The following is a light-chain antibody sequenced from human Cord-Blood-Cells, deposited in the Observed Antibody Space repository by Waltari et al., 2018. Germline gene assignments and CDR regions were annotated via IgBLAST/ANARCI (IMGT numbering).Light chain of an antibody. Sequence: EIVLTQSPGTLSLSPGERATLSCRASQSVSSSYLAWYQQKPGQAPRLLSYGSSSTATGIPDRFSGSGSGTDFTLTISRLEPEDVAVYYCQQYGRSPSFGQGTKLEIK. CDR2: GSS. V-gene: IGKV3-20*01. J-gene: IGKJ2*03. CDR1: QSVSSSY. CDR3: QQYGRSPS.